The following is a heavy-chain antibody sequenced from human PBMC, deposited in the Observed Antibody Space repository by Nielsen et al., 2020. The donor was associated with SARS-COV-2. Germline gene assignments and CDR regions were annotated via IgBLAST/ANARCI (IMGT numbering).Heavy chain of an antibody. V-gene: IGHV3-30-3*01. J-gene: IGHJ2*01. CDR1: GFTFSSYA. D-gene: IGHD2-15*01. Sequence: GESLKISCAASGFTFSSYAMHWVRQAPGKGLEWVAVISYDGSNKYYADSVKGRFTISRDNSKNTLYLQMNSLRAEDTAVYYCARDMGSTKGLQYWFFDLWGRGTLVTVSS. CDR2: ISYDGSNK. CDR3: ARDMGSTKGLQYWFFDL.